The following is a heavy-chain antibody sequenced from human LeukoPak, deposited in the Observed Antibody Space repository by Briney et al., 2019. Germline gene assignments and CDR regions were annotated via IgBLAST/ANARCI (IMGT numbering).Heavy chain of an antibody. CDR3: ARVGYSSSGNYYNDRGAFDY. V-gene: IGHV4-39*07. D-gene: IGHD3-10*01. J-gene: IGHJ4*02. Sequence: KPSETLSLTCTVSGGSISSTTYYWDWIRQPPGKGLEWIGTIYYSGSTYYNPSLKSRVTISVDTSKNEFSLKLSSVTAADTAVYYCARVGYSSSGNYYNDRGAFDYWGQGTLVTVSS. CDR1: GGSISSTTYY. CDR2: IYYSGST.